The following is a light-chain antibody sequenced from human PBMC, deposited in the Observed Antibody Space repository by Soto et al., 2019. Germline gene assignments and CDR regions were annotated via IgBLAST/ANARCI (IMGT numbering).Light chain of an antibody. CDR1: QSVSTNS. Sequence: EIVLTQSPDTLSLSPGERVALSCRASQSVSTNSLAWYQQKPGQAPRPLIYGASSRATGTPDRFSGSGSGTDFTLIISRLEPEDFAVYYCQLYGNSPPFGQGTRLEI. CDR3: QLYGNSPP. CDR2: GAS. V-gene: IGKV3-20*01. J-gene: IGKJ5*01.